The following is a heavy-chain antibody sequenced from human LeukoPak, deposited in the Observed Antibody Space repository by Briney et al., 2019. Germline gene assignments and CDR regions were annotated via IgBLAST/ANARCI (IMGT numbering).Heavy chain of an antibody. Sequence: QTGGSLRLSCAASGFTFDRFTIYWVRQTPGKGLEWVSLINRRGHTFYADSVKGRFTISRDNSRNSVFLQMNSLRPEDTALYHCAKEVDCPSDCLFFHSWGQGTLVTVSS. J-gene: IGHJ4*02. CDR2: INRRGHT. D-gene: IGHD2-21*02. V-gene: IGHV3-43*01. CDR1: GFTFDRFT. CDR3: AKEVDCPSDCLFFHS.